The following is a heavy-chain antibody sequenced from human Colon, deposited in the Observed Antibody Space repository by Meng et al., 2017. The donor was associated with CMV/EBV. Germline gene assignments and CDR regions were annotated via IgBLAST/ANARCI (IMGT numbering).Heavy chain of an antibody. Sequence: GESLKISCKASGYNFTNFYIHWVRQAPGQGLEWMGLINPRSGSTGYLHRFHGRITVTRDTSTSSVNMELSSLTSEDTAVYFCARDLRDVDVVRSLYWPRGLGMDVWGQGTTVTVSS. D-gene: IGHD3/OR15-3a*01. V-gene: IGHV1-46*01. CDR2: INPRSGST. CDR3: ARDLRDVDVVRSLYWPRGLGMDV. J-gene: IGHJ6*02. CDR1: GYNFTNFY.